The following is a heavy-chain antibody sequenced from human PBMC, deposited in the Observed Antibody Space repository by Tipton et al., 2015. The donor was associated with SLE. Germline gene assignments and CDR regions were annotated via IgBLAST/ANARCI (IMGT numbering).Heavy chain of an antibody. CDR3: AKEYVAIDAFDI. V-gene: IGHV3-30*04. Sequence: RSLRLSCAASGFTFSNYALHWVRQAPGKGLEWVAMISFDGSKKYFADSVKGRFTISRDNSKNTLYLQMNSLRPEDTAVYHCAKEYVAIDAFDIWGQGTMVTVSS. CDR2: ISFDGSKK. CDR1: GFTFSNYA. J-gene: IGHJ3*02. D-gene: IGHD3-10*02.